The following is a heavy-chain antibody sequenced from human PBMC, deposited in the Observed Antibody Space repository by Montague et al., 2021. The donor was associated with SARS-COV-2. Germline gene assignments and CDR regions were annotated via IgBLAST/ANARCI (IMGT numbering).Heavy chain of an antibody. Sequence: TLSLTCNVSGGSIRSGGYYWTWVRQHPGKGLEWIGNIYHSGSTYYNPSLRSRLTISVDTSKNQFPLKLNSVSAADTAVYYCASSYFGLQTQVDYWGQGTLVTVSS. J-gene: IGHJ4*02. V-gene: IGHV4-31*03. D-gene: IGHD2/OR15-2a*01. CDR1: GGSIRSGGYY. CDR3: ASSYFGLQTQVDY. CDR2: IYHSGST.